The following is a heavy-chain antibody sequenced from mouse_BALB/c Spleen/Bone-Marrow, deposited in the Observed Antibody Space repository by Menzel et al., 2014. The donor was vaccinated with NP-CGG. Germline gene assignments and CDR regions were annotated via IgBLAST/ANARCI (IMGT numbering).Heavy chain of an antibody. CDR2: IRSGSSTI. Sequence: EVMLVESGGGLVQPGGSRKLSCAASGFTFSSFAMHWVRQAPEKGLEWVAYIRSGSSTIYYADTVMGRFTISRDNPKNTLFLQMTSLRSEDTAMYYCARSGSSSGYFDYWGQGTTLTVSS. CDR3: ARSGSSSGYFDY. J-gene: IGHJ2*01. V-gene: IGHV5-17*02. D-gene: IGHD1-1*01. CDR1: GFTFSSFA.